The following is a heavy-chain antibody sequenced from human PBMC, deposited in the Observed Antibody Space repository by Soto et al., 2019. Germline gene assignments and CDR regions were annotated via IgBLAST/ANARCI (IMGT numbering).Heavy chain of an antibody. CDR2: ISYDGNNK. D-gene: IGHD4-4*01. Sequence: PGGSLSLSRAASEFTSSNYVKHWVRQAPGQGLQWLAVISYDGNNKYYADSVEGRFTISRDNSKNTVYLQMNSLRLENPALSHCSSAPSCSNSYF. J-gene: IGHJ4*01. CDR1: EFTSSNYV. V-gene: IGHV3-30*03. CDR3: SSAPSCSNSYF.